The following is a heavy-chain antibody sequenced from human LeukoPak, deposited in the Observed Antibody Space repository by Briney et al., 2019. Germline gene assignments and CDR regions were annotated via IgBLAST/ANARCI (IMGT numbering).Heavy chain of an antibody. CDR1: GYTFTGYY. Sequence: ASVKVSCEASGYTFTGYYMHWVRQAPGQGLEWMGWINPNSGGTNYAQKFQGWVTMTRDTSISTAYMELSRLRSDDTAVYYCARARQPYNWFDPWGQGTLVTVSS. CDR3: ARARQPYNWFDP. D-gene: IGHD1-1*01. CDR2: INPNSGGT. V-gene: IGHV1-2*04. J-gene: IGHJ5*02.